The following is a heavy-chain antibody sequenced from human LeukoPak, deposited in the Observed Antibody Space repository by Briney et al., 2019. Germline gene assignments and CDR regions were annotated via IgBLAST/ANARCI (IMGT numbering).Heavy chain of an antibody. CDR2: INHSGST. CDR3: ARGYDYGGNSAYALDY. CDR1: XGSXSGYY. J-gene: IGHJ4*02. V-gene: IGHV4-34*01. Sequence: ETXXLXCXVXXGSXSGYYWSWIRQPPGKGLEWIGEINHSGSTNYNPSLKSRVTISVDTSRNQFSLKLSSVTAADTAVYYCARGYDYGGNSAYALDYWGQGTLVTVSS. D-gene: IGHD4-23*01.